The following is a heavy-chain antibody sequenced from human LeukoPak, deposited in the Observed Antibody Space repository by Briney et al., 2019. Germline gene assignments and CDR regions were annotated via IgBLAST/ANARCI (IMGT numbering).Heavy chain of an antibody. D-gene: IGHD1-14*01. CDR3: ARPATGFSRGWFDP. CDR2: IYYSGST. J-gene: IGHJ5*02. Sequence: VWVRQPPGKGLEWIGSIYYSGSTYYNPSLKSRVTISVDTSKNQFSLKLSSVTAADTAVYYCARPATGFSRGWFDPWGQGTLVTVSS. V-gene: IGHV4-39*01.